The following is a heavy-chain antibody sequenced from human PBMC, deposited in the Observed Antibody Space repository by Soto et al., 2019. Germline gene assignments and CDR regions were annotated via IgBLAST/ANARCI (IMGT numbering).Heavy chain of an antibody. V-gene: IGHV4-39*01. J-gene: IGHJ4*02. CDR3: ARLDLFLARRAAGPDY. CDR2: IYYSGST. Sequence: PSETLSLTCTVSGGSISSSSYYWGWIRQPPGKGLEWIGSIYYSGSTYYNPSLNSRVTISVDTSKNQFSLKLSSVTAADTAVYYCARLDLFLARRAAGPDYWGQGTLVTVSS. D-gene: IGHD6-13*01. CDR1: GGSISSSSYY.